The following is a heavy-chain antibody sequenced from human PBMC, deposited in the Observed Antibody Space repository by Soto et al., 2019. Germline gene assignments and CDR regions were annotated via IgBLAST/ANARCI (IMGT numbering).Heavy chain of an antibody. CDR2: IYYSGST. Sequence: SETLSLTCTVSGGSIISSSYYWGWIRQPPGKGLEWIGSIYYSGSTYYNPSLKSRATISVDTSKNQFSLKLSSVTAADTAVYYCASRGLLLFLEWLYDYWGQGTLVTVSS. CDR3: ASRGLLLFLEWLYDY. D-gene: IGHD3-3*01. J-gene: IGHJ4*02. V-gene: IGHV4-39*01. CDR1: GGSIISSSYY.